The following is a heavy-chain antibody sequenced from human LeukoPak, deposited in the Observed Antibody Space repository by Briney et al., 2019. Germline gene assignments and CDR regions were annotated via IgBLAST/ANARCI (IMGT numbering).Heavy chain of an antibody. J-gene: IGHJ4*02. CDR1: GFTFSSYA. V-gene: IGHV3-15*01. D-gene: IGHD2-15*01. Sequence: GGSLRLSCAASGFTFSSYAMSWVRQAPGKGLEWVGHIRSKADGGTPDYIAPVKGRFTISRDDSKDTLYLQMNSLNTEDTAMYYCTTRSPARYCSDGACYSSADYWGQGTLVTVSS. CDR3: TTRSPARYCSDGACYSSADY. CDR2: IRSKADGGTP.